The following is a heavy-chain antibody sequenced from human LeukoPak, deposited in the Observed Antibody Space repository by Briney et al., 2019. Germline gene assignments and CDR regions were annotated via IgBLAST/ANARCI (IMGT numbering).Heavy chain of an antibody. CDR1: GYTFTGYY. Sequence: GASVKVSCKASGYTFTGYYMHWVRQAPGQGLEWVGWINPNSGGTNYAQKFQGRVTMTRDTSISTAYMELSRLRSDDTAVYYCARDLVGATEEDPWGQGTLVTVSS. V-gene: IGHV1-2*02. D-gene: IGHD1-26*01. CDR3: ARDLVGATEEDP. CDR2: INPNSGGT. J-gene: IGHJ5*02.